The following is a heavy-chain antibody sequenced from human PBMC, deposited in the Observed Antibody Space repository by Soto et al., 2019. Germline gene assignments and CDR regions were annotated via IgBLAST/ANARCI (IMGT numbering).Heavy chain of an antibody. CDR1: GYTFTAYY. D-gene: IGHD3-10*01. CDR3: ARNMDYYYGPGSGNGHGF. Sequence: QVQLVQSGAEVKEPGDSVRVSCEASGYTFTAYYIHWVRLAPGQGLEWMGWINPKFGDTTYAQDFQGRVSMTRDMSISTVYMELSRLTSDDTAIYYCARNMDYYYGPGSGNGHGFWGQGPMVTV. J-gene: IGHJ3*01. CDR2: INPKFGDT. V-gene: IGHV1-2*02.